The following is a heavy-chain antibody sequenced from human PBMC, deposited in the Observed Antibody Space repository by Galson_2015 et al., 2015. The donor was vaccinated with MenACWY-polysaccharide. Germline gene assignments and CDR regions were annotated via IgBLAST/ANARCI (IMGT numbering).Heavy chain of an antibody. Sequence: SLRLSCAASGFSFSTYGMTWVRQAPGRGLEWVSGSGSGGGLYYADSVKGRFTVSRDNSKNTLFLEMNSLGAEDTAVYYCAREGSRIVFHAFDTWGRGTLVTVSS. J-gene: IGHJ2*01. CDR1: GFSFSTYG. CDR2: SGSGGGL. D-gene: IGHD6-13*01. V-gene: IGHV3-23*01. CDR3: AREGSRIVFHAFDT.